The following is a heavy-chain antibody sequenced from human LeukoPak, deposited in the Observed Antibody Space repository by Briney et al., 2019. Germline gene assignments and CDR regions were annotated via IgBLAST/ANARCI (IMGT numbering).Heavy chain of an antibody. V-gene: IGHV4-59*05. Sequence: SETLSLTCTVSGGSINSYYWSWLRQPAGKGLEWIGSIYYSGSTYYNPSLKSRVTISVDTSKNQFSLKLSSVTAADTAVYYCARIIAARLIRRLAPVAIDYWGQGTLVTVSS. D-gene: IGHD6-6*01. CDR1: GGSINSYY. J-gene: IGHJ4*02. CDR3: ARIIAARLIRRLAPVAIDY. CDR2: IYYSGST.